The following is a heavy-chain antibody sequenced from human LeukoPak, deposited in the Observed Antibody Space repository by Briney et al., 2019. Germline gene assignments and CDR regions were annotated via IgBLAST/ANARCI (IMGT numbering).Heavy chain of an antibody. CDR2: TYYRSKWYN. Sequence: SQTLSLTCAISGDSVSSNSAAWDWIRQSPSRGLEWLGRTYYRSKWYNDYAVSVKSRITINPDTSKNQFSLQLNSVTPEDTAVYYCARASQTRDTLNYYYYYMDVWDKGTTVTVSS. CDR1: GDSVSSNSAA. V-gene: IGHV6-1*01. CDR3: ARASQTRDTLNYYYYYMDV. J-gene: IGHJ6*03.